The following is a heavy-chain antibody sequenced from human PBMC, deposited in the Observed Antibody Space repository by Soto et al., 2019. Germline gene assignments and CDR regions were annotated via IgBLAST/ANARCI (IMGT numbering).Heavy chain of an antibody. CDR2: INSDGRST. V-gene: IGHV3-74*01. CDR3: ASGEDFGVAHDL. D-gene: IGHD3-3*01. CDR1: GFTFRNYW. J-gene: IGHJ5*02. Sequence: EVQLVESGGGLVQPGGSLRLSCAVSGFTFRNYWMHWVRQGPGKGLVWVSRINSDGRSTSYADSVKGRFTISRDNAKNTLYLQMNSLRAEDTAVYFCASGEDFGVAHDLWGQGTLVTVSS.